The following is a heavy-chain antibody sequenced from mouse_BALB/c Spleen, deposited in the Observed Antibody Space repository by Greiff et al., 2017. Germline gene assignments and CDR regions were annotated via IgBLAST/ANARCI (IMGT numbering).Heavy chain of an antibody. Sequence: QVQLQQSGAELMKPGASVKISCKATGYTFSSYWIEWVKQRPGHGLEWIGEILPGSGSTNYNEKFKGKATFTADTSSNTAYMQLSSLTSEDSAVYYCARSEGTNYAMDYWGQGTSVTVSS. CDR1: GYTFSSYW. J-gene: IGHJ4*01. D-gene: IGHD3-3*01. V-gene: IGHV1-9*01. CDR3: ARSEGTNYAMDY. CDR2: ILPGSGST.